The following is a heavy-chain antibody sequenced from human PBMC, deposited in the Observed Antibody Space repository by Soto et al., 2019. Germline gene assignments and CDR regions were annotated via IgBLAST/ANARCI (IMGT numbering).Heavy chain of an antibody. D-gene: IGHD3-9*01. V-gene: IGHV1-69*01. CDR1: GGTFSSYA. CDR3: ARGRKGGTLRYFDWGY. Sequence: QVQLVQSGAEVKKPGSSVKVSCKASGGTFSSYAISWVRQAPGQGREWMGGIIPIFGTANYAQKFQGRVTITADETTSTADKELSSLRSEDTAVYYCARGRKGGTLRYFDWGYWGQGTLVTVSS. J-gene: IGHJ4*02. CDR2: IIPIFGTA.